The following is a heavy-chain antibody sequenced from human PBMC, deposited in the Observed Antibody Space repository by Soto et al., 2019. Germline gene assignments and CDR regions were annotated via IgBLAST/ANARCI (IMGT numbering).Heavy chain of an antibody. D-gene: IGHD3-10*01. CDR1: GGSISSSSYY. J-gene: IGHJ6*02. V-gene: IGHV4-39*01. Sequence: PSETLSLTCTVSGGSISSSSYYWGWIRQPPGKGLEWIGSIYYSGSTYYNPSLKSRVTISVDTSKNQFSLKLSSVTAADTAVYYCAWFGEPSTYDYYYGMDVWGQGTTVT. CDR2: IYYSGST. CDR3: AWFGEPSTYDYYYGMDV.